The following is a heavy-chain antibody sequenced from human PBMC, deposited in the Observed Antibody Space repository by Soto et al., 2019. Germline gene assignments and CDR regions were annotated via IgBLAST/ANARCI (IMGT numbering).Heavy chain of an antibody. CDR2: IWYDGSNK. J-gene: IGHJ4*02. Sequence: QVQLVESGGGVVQPGRSLRLSCAASGFTFSSYGMHWVRQAPGKGLEWVAVIWYDGSNKYYADSVKGRFTISRDNSKNTLYLQMNSLRAEDTAVYYCARSGYSYGYEVLDYWGQGTLVTVSS. CDR1: GFTFSSYG. CDR3: ARSGYSYGYEVLDY. D-gene: IGHD5-18*01. V-gene: IGHV3-33*01.